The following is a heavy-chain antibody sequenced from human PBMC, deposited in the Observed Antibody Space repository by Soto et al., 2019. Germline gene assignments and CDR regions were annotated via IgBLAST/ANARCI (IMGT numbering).Heavy chain of an antibody. D-gene: IGHD6-13*01. CDR1: GFIVSNNA. V-gene: IGHV3-66*01. Sequence: EVQLVESGGGLVQPGGSLRLSCAASGFIVSNNAMSWVRQAPGKGLEWVSVIYSDGRTYYADSVKGRFTISRDNAKNTLFFQMNGLRAEDTTLYYCARGVAPGTSAPDYWGQGTLVIVSS. CDR3: ARGVAPGTSAPDY. CDR2: IYSDGRT. J-gene: IGHJ4*02.